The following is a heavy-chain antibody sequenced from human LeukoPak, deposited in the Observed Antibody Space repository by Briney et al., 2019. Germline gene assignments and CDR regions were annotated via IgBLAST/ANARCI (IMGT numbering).Heavy chain of an antibody. CDR2: INPNSGGT. J-gene: IGHJ6*02. V-gene: IGHV1-2*02. Sequence: ASVKVSCKASGYTFTGYYMHWVRQAPGQGLEWMGWINPNSGGTNYAQKFQGRVTMTRDTSISTAYMELSRLRSDDTAVYYCARDLQAFYYYYYYGMDVWGQGTTVTVSS. CDR3: ARDLQAFYYYYYYGMDV. CDR1: GYTFTGYY.